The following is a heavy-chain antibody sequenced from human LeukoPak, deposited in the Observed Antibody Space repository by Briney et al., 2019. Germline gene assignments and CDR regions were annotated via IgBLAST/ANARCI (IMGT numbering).Heavy chain of an antibody. CDR1: RITFTYW. CDR2: IKQDGSAK. Sequence: GGSLRLSCAASRITFTYWMSWVRQAPGKGLEWVANIKQDGSAKYYVDSVKGRFIISRDNAKKSLFLQMNSLRAEDTAVYYCASSFSDDFWSGHFWGRGTLVTVSS. J-gene: IGHJ4*02. V-gene: IGHV3-7*01. D-gene: IGHD3-3*01. CDR3: ASSFSDDFWSGHF.